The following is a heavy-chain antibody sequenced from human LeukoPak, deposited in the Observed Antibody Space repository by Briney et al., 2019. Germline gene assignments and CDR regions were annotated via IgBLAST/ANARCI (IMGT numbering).Heavy chain of an antibody. CDR2: ISGSGGST. CDR3: AKKGYYDGSGYYMYYFDH. CDR1: GLTFSSYA. D-gene: IGHD3-22*01. J-gene: IGHJ4*02. Sequence: GGSLRLSCAAAGLTFSSYAMSWVRQAPGKGLEWVPAISGSGGSTYYADSVKGRFTISRDNSKNTLYLQMNSLRAEDTAVYYCAKKGYYDGSGYYMYYFDHWGQGTLVTVSS. V-gene: IGHV3-23*01.